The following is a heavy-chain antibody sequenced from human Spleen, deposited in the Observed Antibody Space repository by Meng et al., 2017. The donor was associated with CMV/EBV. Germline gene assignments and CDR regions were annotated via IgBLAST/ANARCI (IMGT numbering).Heavy chain of an antibody. J-gene: IGHJ6*02. CDR2: ISGSGGTT. CDR3: AKVVFGVAYGMDV. V-gene: IGHV3-23*01. CDR1: GFTFSSYA. Sequence: GESLKISCAASGFTFSSYAMSWVRQAPGKGLEWVSVISGSGGTTYYADSVKGRLTTSRDNSKNTLYLQMNSLRAEDTAVYYCAKVVFGVAYGMDVWGQGTTVTVSS. D-gene: IGHD3-3*01.